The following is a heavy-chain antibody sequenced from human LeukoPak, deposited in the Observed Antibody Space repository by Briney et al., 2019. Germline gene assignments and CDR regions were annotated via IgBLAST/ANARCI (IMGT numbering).Heavy chain of an antibody. J-gene: IGHJ6*03. V-gene: IGHV4-34*01. Sequence: PSETLSLTCAVYGGAFSGYYWSWVRQPPGKGQEWLGEINHSGSTNYNPSLTSRVTISLYTSTNKFSLKMSSVTAADTAVYYCARVHAGATIQLVRYYYYYYYMDVWGKGTTVIVSS. CDR2: INHSGST. CDR3: ARVHAGATIQLVRYYYYYYYMDV. D-gene: IGHD5-12*01. CDR1: GGAFSGYY.